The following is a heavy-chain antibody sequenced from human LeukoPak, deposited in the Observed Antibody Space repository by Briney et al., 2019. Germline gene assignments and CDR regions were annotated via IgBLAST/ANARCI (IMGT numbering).Heavy chain of an antibody. CDR2: INPNSGSK. Sequence: ASVKVSCNASGYTFTGYYMHWVRQAPGQGLEWMGWINPNSGSKNYAQNFQGRVTMTRDTSISTAYMELSRLRSDDTAVYYCARASGSYNDAFDIWGQGTMVTVSS. V-gene: IGHV1-2*02. D-gene: IGHD1-26*01. CDR3: ARASGSYNDAFDI. CDR1: GYTFTGYY. J-gene: IGHJ3*02.